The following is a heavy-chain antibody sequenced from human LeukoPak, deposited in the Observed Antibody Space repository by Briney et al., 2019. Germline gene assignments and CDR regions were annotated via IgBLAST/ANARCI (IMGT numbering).Heavy chain of an antibody. Sequence: SETLSLTCTVSGASISTYYWTWIRQPAGKGLEWIGRIYSDGSTNYSPPLKSRVTMSVDPSKNQFSLKLTSVTAADTAVYYCTRNAGDVWGQGTLVTVSS. V-gene: IGHV4-4*07. D-gene: IGHD7-27*01. CDR2: IYSDGST. CDR1: GASISTYY. J-gene: IGHJ4*02. CDR3: TRNAGDV.